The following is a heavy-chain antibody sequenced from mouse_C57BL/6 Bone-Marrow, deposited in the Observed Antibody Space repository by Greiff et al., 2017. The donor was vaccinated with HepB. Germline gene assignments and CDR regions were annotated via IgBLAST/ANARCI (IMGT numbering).Heavy chain of an antibody. CDR2: IYPGNSDT. J-gene: IGHJ1*03. Sequence: VHVKQSGTVLARPGASVKMSCKTSGYTFTSYWMHWVKQRPGQGLEWIGAIYPGNSDTSYNQKFKGKAKLTAVTSASTAYMELSSLTNEDSAVYYCTRSHYYGSSGYFDVWGTGTTVTVSS. CDR3: TRSHYYGSSGYFDV. D-gene: IGHD1-1*01. CDR1: GYTFTSYW. V-gene: IGHV1-5*01.